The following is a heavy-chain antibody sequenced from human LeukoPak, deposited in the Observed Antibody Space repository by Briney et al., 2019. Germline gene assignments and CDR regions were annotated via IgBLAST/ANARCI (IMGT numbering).Heavy chain of an antibody. D-gene: IGHD4/OR15-4a*01. V-gene: IGHV3-23*01. Sequence: GGSLRLSCEVSRFPFSSHAMSWVRQAPGRGLEWASGISISGDRTYYADSVQGRFTISRDNSKNTVFLHMDSLRVDDTAVYYCANEEVPNDYWGQGTLVTVSS. CDR2: ISISGDRT. CDR1: RFPFSSHA. J-gene: IGHJ4*02. CDR3: ANEEVPNDY.